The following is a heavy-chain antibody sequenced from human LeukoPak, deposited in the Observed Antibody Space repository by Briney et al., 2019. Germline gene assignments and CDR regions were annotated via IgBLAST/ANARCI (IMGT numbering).Heavy chain of an antibody. Sequence: SETLSLTCTVSGGSISSYYWGWIRQPPGKGLEWIGSIYYSGTTYYNPSLESRVTISVDTSKNQFSLKLTSVTAADTAVYYCARQSGWHRPGFDYWGQGTLVTVSS. D-gene: IGHD6-19*01. CDR2: IYYSGTT. CDR1: GGSISSYY. J-gene: IGHJ4*02. CDR3: ARQSGWHRPGFDY. V-gene: IGHV4-39*01.